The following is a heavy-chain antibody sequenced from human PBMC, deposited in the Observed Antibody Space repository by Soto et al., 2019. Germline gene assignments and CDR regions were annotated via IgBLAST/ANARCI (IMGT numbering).Heavy chain of an antibody. J-gene: IGHJ6*02. V-gene: IGHV4-34*01. CDR2: INHSGST. D-gene: IGHD3-3*01. CDR1: GGSFSGYY. CDR3: AGRGLTIFGVTYYYYYCGMDV. Sequence: SETLSLTCAVYGGSFSGYYWSWIRQPPGKXLEWIGEINHSGSTNYNPSLKSRVTISVDTSKNQFSLKLSSVTAADTAVYYCAGRGLTIFGVTYYYYYCGMDVWGQGTTVTVYS.